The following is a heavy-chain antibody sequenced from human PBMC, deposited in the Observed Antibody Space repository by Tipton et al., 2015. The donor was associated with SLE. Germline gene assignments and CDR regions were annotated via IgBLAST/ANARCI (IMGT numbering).Heavy chain of an antibody. CDR2: ISYDGSNK. Sequence: SLRLSCAASGFTFSNYPMHWVRQAPGKGLEWVAVISYDGSNKYYADSVKGRFTISRDNSKNTLYLQMNSLRAEDTAVYYCAREWDWGYGSRSYYYYYGMDVWGQGTTVTVSS. CDR1: GFTFSNYP. J-gene: IGHJ6*02. D-gene: IGHD3-10*01. V-gene: IGHV3-30*04. CDR3: AREWDWGYGSRSYYYYYGMDV.